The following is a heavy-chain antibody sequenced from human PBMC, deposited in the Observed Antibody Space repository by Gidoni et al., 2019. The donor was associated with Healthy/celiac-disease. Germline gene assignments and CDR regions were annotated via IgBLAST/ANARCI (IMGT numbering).Heavy chain of an antibody. CDR1: GFTFSSYA. CDR3: AREGRYGDYVRAFDI. D-gene: IGHD4-17*01. V-gene: IGHV3-30-3*01. Sequence: QVQLVESGGGVVQPGRSLRLSCAASGFTFSSYAMHWVRQAPGKGLEWVAVISYDGSNKYYADSVKGRFTISRDNSKNTLYLQMNSLRAEDTAVYYCAREGRYGDYVRAFDIWGQGTMVTVSS. J-gene: IGHJ3*02. CDR2: ISYDGSNK.